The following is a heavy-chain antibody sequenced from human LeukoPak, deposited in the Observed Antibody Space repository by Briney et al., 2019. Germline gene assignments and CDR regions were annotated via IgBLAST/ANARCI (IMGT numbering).Heavy chain of an antibody. CDR3: ARDPTYYYDSSGYREGYYFDY. CDR2: IIPIFGTA. D-gene: IGHD3-22*01. J-gene: IGHJ4*02. CDR1: GGTFISYA. V-gene: IGHV1-69*05. Sequence: SVKVSCKASGGTFISYAISWVRQAPGQGLEWMGGIIPIFGTANYAQKFQGRVTITTDESTSTAYMELSSLRSEDTAVYYCARDPTYYYDSSGYREGYYFDYWGQGTLVTVSS.